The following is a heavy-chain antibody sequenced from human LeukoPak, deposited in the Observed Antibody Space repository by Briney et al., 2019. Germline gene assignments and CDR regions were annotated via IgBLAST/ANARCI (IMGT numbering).Heavy chain of an antibody. V-gene: IGHV4-39*07. Sequence: SETLSLTCTVSGGSISSSSYYWGWIRQPPGKGLDWIGNVYYSGSTYYNPSLKSRVTISVDTSKNQFSLKLSSVTAADTAVYYCARVWPQKLLWFGEPPFWFDPWGQGTLVTVSS. J-gene: IGHJ5*02. CDR3: ARVWPQKLLWFGEPPFWFDP. CDR2: VYYSGST. CDR1: GGSISSSSYY. D-gene: IGHD3-10*01.